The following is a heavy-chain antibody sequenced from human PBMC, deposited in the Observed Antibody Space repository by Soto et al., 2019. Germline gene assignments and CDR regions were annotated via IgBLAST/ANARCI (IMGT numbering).Heavy chain of an antibody. Sequence: QLQLQESGPGLVKPSETLSLTCTVSGGSISSSSYYWGWIRQPPGKGLEWIGSIYYSGSTYYNPSLKSRVTISVDTSKNQFSLKLSSVTAADTAVYYCDAGTPYYGMDVWGQGTTVTVSS. J-gene: IGHJ6*02. CDR2: IYYSGST. D-gene: IGHD6-13*01. V-gene: IGHV4-39*01. CDR1: GGSISSSSYY. CDR3: DAGTPYYGMDV.